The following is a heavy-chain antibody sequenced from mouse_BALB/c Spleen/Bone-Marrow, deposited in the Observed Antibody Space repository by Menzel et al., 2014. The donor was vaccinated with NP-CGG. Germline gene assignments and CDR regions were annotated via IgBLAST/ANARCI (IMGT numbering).Heavy chain of an antibody. V-gene: IGHV1S34*01. D-gene: IGHD1-1*01. J-gene: IGHJ4*01. CDR1: DYSFTDYY. CDR2: ISCYNGAT. Sequence: LVKTGASVKISCKASDYSFTDYYMHWVKQTHGMSLEWIGYISCYNGATSYNQKFKGKATFTVDTSSSTAYMQFSSLTSEDSAVYYCARSEGIYYCGSSYALDYWGQGASVTVSS. CDR3: ARSEGIYYCGSSYALDY.